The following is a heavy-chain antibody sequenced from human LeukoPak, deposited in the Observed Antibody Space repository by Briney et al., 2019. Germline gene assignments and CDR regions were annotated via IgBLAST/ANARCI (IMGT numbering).Heavy chain of an antibody. CDR3: AKRVHSASWYAAFDY. V-gene: IGHV3-23*01. Sequence: GGSLRLSCAASGFTFSSYAMSWVRQAPGKGLEWVSGISSNSGTTHYADSVKGRFTISRDNSKNTLYLQMNSLRAEDTAVYYCAKRVHSASWYAAFDYWGQGTLVTVSS. CDR1: GFTFSSYA. J-gene: IGHJ4*02. D-gene: IGHD6-13*01. CDR2: ISSNSGTT.